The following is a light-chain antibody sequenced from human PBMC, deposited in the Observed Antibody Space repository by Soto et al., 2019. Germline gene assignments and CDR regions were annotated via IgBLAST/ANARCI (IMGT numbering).Light chain of an antibody. CDR1: QSVSRY. V-gene: IGKV3-11*01. Sequence: EIVLTQSPATLSLSPGDTATLSCRASQSVSRYLAWYQQKPGQAPRLLIYDASNRATDIPARFSGSGSGTDFTLTIGSLEPEDFAVYYCQHRSNWPRTFGQGTKVEIK. CDR3: QHRSNWPRT. J-gene: IGKJ2*01. CDR2: DAS.